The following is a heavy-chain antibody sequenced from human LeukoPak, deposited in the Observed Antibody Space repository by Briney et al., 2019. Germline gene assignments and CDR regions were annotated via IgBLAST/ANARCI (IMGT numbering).Heavy chain of an antibody. CDR1: GFTFSSSW. V-gene: IGHV3-74*03. CDR3: VRDRVGPDY. J-gene: IGHJ4*02. D-gene: IGHD1-26*01. Sequence: GGSLRLSCVASGFTFSSSWMHWVRQAPGEGPVWVSRITSDVTNTAYADSVKGRCTISRDNAKNTLYLQMNSLRAEDTAVYYCVRDRVGPDYWGQGTLVTVSS. CDR2: ITSDVTNT.